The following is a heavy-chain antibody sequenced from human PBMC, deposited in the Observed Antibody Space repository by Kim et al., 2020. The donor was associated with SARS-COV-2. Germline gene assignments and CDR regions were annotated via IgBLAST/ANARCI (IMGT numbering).Heavy chain of an antibody. V-gene: IGHV4-34*01. CDR3: ARGRDGYRRGFFDY. J-gene: IGHJ4*02. Sequence: NPSLKSRVTISVDTSKNQFSLKLSSVTAADTAVYYCARGRDGYRRGFFDYWGQGTLVTVSS. D-gene: IGHD5-12*01.